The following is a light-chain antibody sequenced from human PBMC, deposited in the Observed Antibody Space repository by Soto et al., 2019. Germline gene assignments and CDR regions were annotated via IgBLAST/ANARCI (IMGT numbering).Light chain of an antibody. V-gene: IGKV3-20*01. Sequence: PAERVTLSCKASQSVSSSYLTWYQQKPGQAPRLLIYGASTRATSIPARFSGSGSGTDFTLTISSLQPEDFAVYYCQQYGSSPGITVGQGTRLEIK. J-gene: IGKJ5*01. CDR2: GAS. CDR3: QQYGSSPGIT. CDR1: QSVSSSY.